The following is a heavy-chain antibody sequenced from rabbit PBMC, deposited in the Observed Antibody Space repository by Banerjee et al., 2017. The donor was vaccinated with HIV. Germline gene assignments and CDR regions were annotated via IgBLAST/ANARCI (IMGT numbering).Heavy chain of an antibody. CDR2: IYTGSSGIT. D-gene: IGHD4-1*01. J-gene: IGHJ4*01. V-gene: IGHV1S45*01. CDR1: GFSFSSSYY. Sequence: QEQLEESGGGLVQPEGSLTLTCTASGFSFSSSYYMCWVRQAPGKGLEWIACIYTGSSGITYFARWAKGRFTISKTSSTTVTLQMTSLTVADTATYFCARDLAGVIGWNFNLWGQGTLVTVS. CDR3: ARDLAGVIGWNFNL.